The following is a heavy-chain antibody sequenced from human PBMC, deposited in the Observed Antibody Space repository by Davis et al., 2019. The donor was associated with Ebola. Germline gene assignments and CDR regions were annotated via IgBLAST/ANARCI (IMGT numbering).Heavy chain of an antibody. CDR2: ISAYNGNT. CDR1: GYSFTSYG. CDR3: ARGYSSTWSWFDP. V-gene: IGHV1-18*01. D-gene: IGHD6-13*01. Sequence: GESLKISCKGSGYSFTSYGISWVRQAPGQGLEWMGWISAYNGNTNYAQKLQGRVTMTTDTSTSTAYMELRSLRSDDTAVYYCARGYSSTWSWFDPWGQGTLVTVSS. J-gene: IGHJ5*02.